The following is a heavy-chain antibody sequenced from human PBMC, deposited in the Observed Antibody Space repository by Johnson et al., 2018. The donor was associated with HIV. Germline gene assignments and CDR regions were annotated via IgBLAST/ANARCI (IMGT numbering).Heavy chain of an antibody. J-gene: IGHJ3*02. CDR3: AREGIWYCSGGSCYGAVDI. D-gene: IGHD2-15*01. Sequence: VQLVESGGGLVQPGGSLRLSCAASGFIVSSDYMSWVRQAPGKGLEWVSLIYSGGRTYYTDSVKGRFTISRDNSKNTLYLQMNSLRADDTAVYYCAREGIWYCSGGSCYGAVDIWGQGTMVTVSS. V-gene: IGHV3-66*02. CDR1: GFIVSSDY. CDR2: IYSGGRT.